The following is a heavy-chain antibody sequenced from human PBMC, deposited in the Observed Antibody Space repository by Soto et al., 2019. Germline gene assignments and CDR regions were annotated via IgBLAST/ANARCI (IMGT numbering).Heavy chain of an antibody. Sequence: GGSLRLSCAVSGFTFDDYAMHWVRQAPGKGLEWVSLISGDGGSTYYADSVKGRFTISRDNSKNSLYLQMNSLRTEDTALYYCAKVMRYDFWSGYSTYYYYGMDVWGQGTTVTVSS. D-gene: IGHD3-3*01. CDR3: AKVMRYDFWSGYSTYYYYGMDV. J-gene: IGHJ6*02. CDR1: GFTFDDYA. V-gene: IGHV3-43*02. CDR2: ISGDGGST.